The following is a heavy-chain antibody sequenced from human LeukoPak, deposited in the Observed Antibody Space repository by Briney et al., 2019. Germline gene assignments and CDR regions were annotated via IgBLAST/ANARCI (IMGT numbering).Heavy chain of an antibody. CDR1: GYTFTSYY. J-gene: IGHJ3*02. Sequence: GASLKVSWKASGYTFTSYYMHWVRQAPGQGLEWMGIINPSGGSTSYTQKFQGRVTMTRDTSTSTVYMELSSLRSEDTAVYYCARGGYSGYDYAFDIWGLGTMVTVPS. CDR3: ARGGYSGYDYAFDI. CDR2: INPSGGST. V-gene: IGHV1-46*01. D-gene: IGHD5-12*01.